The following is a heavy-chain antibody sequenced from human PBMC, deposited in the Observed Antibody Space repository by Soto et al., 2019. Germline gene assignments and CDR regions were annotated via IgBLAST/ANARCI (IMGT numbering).Heavy chain of an antibody. V-gene: IGHV3-74*01. CDR3: TRGPTSYCSGGSCHGIDY. J-gene: IGHJ4*02. Sequence: EVQLVESGGGLVQPGGSLRLSCVASGFTFSSHWMHWVRQVPGKGLVWVSRTNSDGSSTSYADSVKGRFTISRDNAKSTLYLQMNSLRAEDTAVYYCTRGPTSYCSGGSCHGIDYWGQGTLVTVSS. D-gene: IGHD2-15*01. CDR1: GFTFSSHW. CDR2: TNSDGSST.